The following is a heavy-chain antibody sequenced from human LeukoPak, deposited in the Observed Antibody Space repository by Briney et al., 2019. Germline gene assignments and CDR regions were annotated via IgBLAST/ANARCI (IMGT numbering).Heavy chain of an antibody. V-gene: IGHV4-34*01. CDR3: ARELAVAGTIDY. D-gene: IGHD6-19*01. Sequence: SETLSLTCAVHGGSFSGYYWSWIRQPPGKGLEWIGEINHSGSTNYNPSLKSRVTISVDTSKNQFSLKLSSVTAADTAVYYCARELAVAGTIDYWGQGTLVTVSS. CDR2: INHSGST. J-gene: IGHJ4*02. CDR1: GGSFSGYY.